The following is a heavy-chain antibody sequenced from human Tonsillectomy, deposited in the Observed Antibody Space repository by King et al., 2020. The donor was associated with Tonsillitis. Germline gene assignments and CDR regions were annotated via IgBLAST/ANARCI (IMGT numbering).Heavy chain of an antibody. CDR1: GGSISSGGYS. Sequence: QLQESGPGLVKPSQTLSLTCAVSGGSISSGGYSWSWIRQPPGKGLEWIGYIYYSGRTYYNPSLKSRVTISVDTSKNQFSLKLSSVTAADTAVYYCARTTADVFDIWGQGTMVTVSS. D-gene: IGHD4-17*01. CDR3: ARTTADVFDI. J-gene: IGHJ3*02. V-gene: IGHV4-30-4*07. CDR2: IYYSGRT.